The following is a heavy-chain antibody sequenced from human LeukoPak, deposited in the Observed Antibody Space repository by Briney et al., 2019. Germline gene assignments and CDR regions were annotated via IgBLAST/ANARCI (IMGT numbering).Heavy chain of an antibody. D-gene: IGHD3-10*01. CDR3: ARVNGSGSYYKLYFDY. V-gene: IGHV3-30*02. CDR1: GFIFSDYG. Sequence: GGSLRLSCAASGFIFSDYGMHWVRQAPGKGLEWVTMVRNDGGDKYYADSVRGRFTISRDNSKNTLYLQMNSLGPEDTAVYYCARVNGSGSYYKLYFDYWGQGTLVTVSS. CDR2: VRNDGGDK. J-gene: IGHJ4*02.